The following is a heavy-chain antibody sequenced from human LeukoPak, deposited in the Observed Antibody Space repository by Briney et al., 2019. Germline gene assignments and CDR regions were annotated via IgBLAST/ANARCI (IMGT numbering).Heavy chain of an antibody. D-gene: IGHD2-2*01. CDR1: GGSISSSSYY. Sequence: SQTLSLTCTVSGGSISSSSYYWGWIRQPPGKGLEWIGSIYYSGSTYYNPSLKSRVTISVDTSKNQFSLKLSSVTAADTAVYYCASTLGVVVPTDYWGQGTLVTVSS. V-gene: IGHV4-39*01. CDR2: IYYSGST. J-gene: IGHJ4*02. CDR3: ASTLGVVVPTDY.